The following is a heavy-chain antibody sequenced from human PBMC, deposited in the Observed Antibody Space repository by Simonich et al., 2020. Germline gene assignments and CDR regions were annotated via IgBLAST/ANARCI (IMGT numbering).Heavy chain of an antibody. J-gene: IGHJ4*02. CDR1: GFSLSNARMG. Sequence: QVTSKESGPVLVKPTETLTLTCTVSGFSLSNARMGVSWIRQPPGKALEWLAHIFSNDEKSYSTSLKGRLTISKDTSKSQVVLTMTNMDPVDTATYYCARDYDILTGYYTFDYWGQGTLVTVSS. D-gene: IGHD3-9*01. CDR2: IFSNDEK. V-gene: IGHV2-26*02. CDR3: ARDYDILTGYYTFDY.